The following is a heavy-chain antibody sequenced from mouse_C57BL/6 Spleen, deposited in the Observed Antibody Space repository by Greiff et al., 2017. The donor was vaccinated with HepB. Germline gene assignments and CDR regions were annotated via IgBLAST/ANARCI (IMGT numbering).Heavy chain of an antibody. CDR2: INPYNGGT. CDR1: GYTFTDYY. J-gene: IGHJ2*01. D-gene: IGHD1-1*01. Sequence: VQLQQSGPVLVKPGASVKMSCKASGYTFTDYYMNWVKQSHGKSLEWIGVINPYNGGTSYNQKFKGKATLTVDKSSSTAYMELNSLTSEDSAVYYCARGPSRSYEDYWGQGTTRTVSS. V-gene: IGHV1-19*01. CDR3: ARGPSRSYEDY.